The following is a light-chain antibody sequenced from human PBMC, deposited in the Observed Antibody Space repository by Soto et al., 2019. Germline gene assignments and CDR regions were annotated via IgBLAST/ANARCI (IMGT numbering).Light chain of an antibody. CDR2: AAS. V-gene: IGKV1-27*01. CDR3: QKYNSAPWT. Sequence: DIQMTQSPSSLSASVGDRVTITCRASQGISKYLAWYQQKPGKVPKLLIYAASTLQSGVPSRFSGSGSGTDFTLTISSLQPEDVATDYCQKYNSAPWTFGQGTKVEIK. CDR1: QGISKY. J-gene: IGKJ1*01.